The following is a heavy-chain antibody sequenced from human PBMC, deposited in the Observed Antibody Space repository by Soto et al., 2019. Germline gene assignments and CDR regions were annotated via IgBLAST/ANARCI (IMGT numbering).Heavy chain of an antibody. V-gene: IGHV3-15*01. CDR3: TTQDVLRFLEWLRPWAFDI. Sequence: GGSLRLSCAASGFTFSNAWMSWVRQAPGKGLEWVGRIKSKTDGGTTDYAAPVKGRFTISRDDSKNTLYLQMNSLKTEDTAVYYCTTQDVLRFLEWLRPWAFDIWGQGTMVTVSS. J-gene: IGHJ3*02. CDR2: IKSKTDGGTT. CDR1: GFTFSNAW. D-gene: IGHD3-3*01.